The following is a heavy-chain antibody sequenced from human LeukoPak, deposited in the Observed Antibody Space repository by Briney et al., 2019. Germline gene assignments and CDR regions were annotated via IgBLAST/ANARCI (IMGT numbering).Heavy chain of an antibody. D-gene: IGHD6-6*01. CDR1: GYTFTGYY. CDR3: ARGSSLYYYYYMDV. Sequence: ASVKVSCKASGYTFTGYYMHWVRQAPGQGLEWMGWINPNSGGTNYAQKFQGRVTMTRDTSISTAYMELSRLRSDDTAVYYCARGSSLYYYYYMDVWGKGTTVTVSS. CDR2: INPNSGGT. V-gene: IGHV1-2*02. J-gene: IGHJ6*03.